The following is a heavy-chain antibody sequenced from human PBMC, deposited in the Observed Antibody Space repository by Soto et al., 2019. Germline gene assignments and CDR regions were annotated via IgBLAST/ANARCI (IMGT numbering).Heavy chain of an antibody. V-gene: IGHV4-59*01. D-gene: IGHD6-6*01. CDR1: GASISSYY. Sequence: SETLSLTCSVSGASISSYYWSWIRQPPGKGLEWIGYILYSGSTNYSPSLESRVTMSVDTSKNQVSLKLSSVTAADTAVYYCARAGRQLVINYWGQGTLVTVSS. J-gene: IGHJ4*02. CDR2: ILYSGST. CDR3: ARAGRQLVINY.